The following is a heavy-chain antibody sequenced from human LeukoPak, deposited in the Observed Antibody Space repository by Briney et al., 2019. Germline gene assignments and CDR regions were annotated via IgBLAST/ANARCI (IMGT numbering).Heavy chain of an antibody. CDR1: GLTFSSYS. D-gene: IGHD3-10*01. J-gene: IGHJ4*02. CDR3: ARVPHAMVRGVIITEFYFDY. V-gene: IGHV3-21*01. Sequence: PGGSLRLSCAASGLTFSSYSMNWVRQAPGKGLEWVSSTSSSSNYIYYADSVKGRFTTSRDNAKNSLYLQMNSLRAEDTAVYYCARVPHAMVRGVIITEFYFDYWGQGTLVTVSS. CDR2: TSSSSNYI.